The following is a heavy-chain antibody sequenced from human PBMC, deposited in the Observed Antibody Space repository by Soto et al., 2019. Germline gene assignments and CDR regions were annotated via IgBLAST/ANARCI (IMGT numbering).Heavy chain of an antibody. J-gene: IGHJ4*02. D-gene: IGHD3-22*01. CDR2: IYHSGST. Sequence: QLQLQESGSGLVKPSQTLSLTCAVSGGSISSGGYSWSWIRQPPGKGLEWIGYIYHSGSTYYNPSLTSRVTISVDRSKNKFSLKLSSVTAADTAVYYCAREVLYDSSGYYYFDYWGQGTLVTVSS. CDR1: GGSISSGGYS. V-gene: IGHV4-30-2*01. CDR3: AREVLYDSSGYYYFDY.